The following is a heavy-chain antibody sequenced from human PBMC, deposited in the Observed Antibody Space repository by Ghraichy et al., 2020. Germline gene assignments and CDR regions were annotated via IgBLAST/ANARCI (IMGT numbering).Heavy chain of an antibody. J-gene: IGHJ4*02. Sequence: SQTLSLTCTVSGGSISSSGYYWGWIRQPPGKGLEWIGSLSSGGSIYYSPSLESRFTISVDTSKNQFSLRLTSVTAADTAVYYCAGQRYSSGSGHTYFDSWGQGTLVPVSS. D-gene: IGHD5-18*01. CDR2: LSSGGSI. CDR3: AGQRYSSGSGHTYFDS. V-gene: IGHV4-39*01. CDR1: GGSISSSGYY.